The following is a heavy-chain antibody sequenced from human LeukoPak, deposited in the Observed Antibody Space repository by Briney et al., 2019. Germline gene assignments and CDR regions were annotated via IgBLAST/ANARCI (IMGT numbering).Heavy chain of an antibody. CDR1: GESFNYYY. Sequence: SETLSLTCAVYGESFNYYYLTWIRRPPGKGLEWIGEINHSGSTNYNPSLKSRVTISVDPSKNQFSLKVRSVTAADTAVYYCARGVARTYHSDTSGYAAADHWGPGTLVTVSS. J-gene: IGHJ4*02. CDR3: ARGVARTYHSDTSGYAAADH. D-gene: IGHD3-22*01. CDR2: INHSGST. V-gene: IGHV4-34*01.